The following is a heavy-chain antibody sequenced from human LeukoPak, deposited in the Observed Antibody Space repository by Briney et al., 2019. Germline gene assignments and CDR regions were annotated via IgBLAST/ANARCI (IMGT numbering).Heavy chain of an antibody. D-gene: IGHD3-3*01. V-gene: IGHV4-30-4*01. CDR3: ARATRIFGVVM. J-gene: IGHJ4*02. Sequence: PSETLSLTCTVSGGSISSGDYYWSWIRQPPGKGLEWIGFIYYSGSTYYNPSLKSRLTISVDTSKNQFSLKLSSVTAADTAVYYCARATRIFGVVMWGQGTLVTVSS. CDR2: IYYSGST. CDR1: GGSISSGDYY.